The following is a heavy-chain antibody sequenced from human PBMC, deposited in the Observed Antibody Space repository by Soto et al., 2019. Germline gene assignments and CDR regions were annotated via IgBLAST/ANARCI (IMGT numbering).Heavy chain of an antibody. Sequence: ASVKVSCKASGYTFTSYYMHWVRQAPGQGLEWMGIINPSGGSTSYAQKFQGRVTMTRDTSTSTVYMELSSLRSEDTAVYYCARDQPDYYDSRPFDIWGQGTMVTVS. CDR1: GYTFTSYY. J-gene: IGHJ3*02. CDR2: INPSGGST. D-gene: IGHD3-22*01. V-gene: IGHV1-46*01. CDR3: ARDQPDYYDSRPFDI.